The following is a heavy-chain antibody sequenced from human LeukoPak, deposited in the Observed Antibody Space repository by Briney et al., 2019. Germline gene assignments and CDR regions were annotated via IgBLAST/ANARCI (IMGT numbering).Heavy chain of an antibody. CDR2: ISSSSSYI. CDR1: GFTFSSYS. Sequence: GGSLRLSCAASGFTFSSYSMNWVRQAPGKGLEWVSSISSSSSYIYYADSVKGRFTISRDNAKNSLYLQMNSLRAEDTAVYYCARGVYSSGSYDYWGQGTLVTVSS. J-gene: IGHJ4*02. V-gene: IGHV3-21*01. D-gene: IGHD3-22*01. CDR3: ARGVYSSGSYDY.